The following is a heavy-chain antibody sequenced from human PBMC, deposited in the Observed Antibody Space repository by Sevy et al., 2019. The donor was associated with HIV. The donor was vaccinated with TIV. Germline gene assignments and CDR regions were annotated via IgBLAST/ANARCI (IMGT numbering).Heavy chain of an antibody. CDR1: GFTFISYA. D-gene: IGHD3-22*01. CDR3: AGARYDSSGSFDAFDI. V-gene: IGHV3-23*01. J-gene: IGHJ3*02. Sequence: GGSLRLSCKPSGFTFISYAMNWVRQAPGKGLEWVSTIYGTGPVPYYADSVKGRFTISRDNSKNMLYLQMNSLRTEDSALYYCAGARYDSSGSFDAFDIWGQGTRVTVSS. CDR2: IYGTGPVP.